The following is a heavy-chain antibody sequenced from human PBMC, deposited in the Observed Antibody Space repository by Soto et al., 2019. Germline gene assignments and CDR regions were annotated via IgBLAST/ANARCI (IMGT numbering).Heavy chain of an antibody. CDR3: ARGFWSGYYAY. CDR1: GASTLGGTYY. D-gene: IGHD3-3*01. Sequence: FETLAHISYVSGASTLGGTYYWTWIRQPPGKGLEWIGYIYSTGSTNYNPSLKCRVTISQDTSKNQFSLRLSSVTAADTAIYYCARGFWSGYYAYWGQG. J-gene: IGHJ4*02. CDR2: IYSTGST. V-gene: IGHV4-61*01.